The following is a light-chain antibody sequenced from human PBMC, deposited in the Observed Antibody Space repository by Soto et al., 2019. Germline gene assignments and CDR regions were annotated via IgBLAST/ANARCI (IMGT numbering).Light chain of an antibody. CDR2: DAS. Sequence: DIQMTQSPSTLSASVGDRVTITCRASESVGTSLAWHQQKPGKAPRFLIYDASTLESGVPSRFSGSGSGTEFTLTISSLQPDDSSTYYCQQCYSYYSFAQGTKLEIK. CDR3: QQCYSYYS. J-gene: IGKJ2*03. V-gene: IGKV1-5*01. CDR1: ESVGTS.